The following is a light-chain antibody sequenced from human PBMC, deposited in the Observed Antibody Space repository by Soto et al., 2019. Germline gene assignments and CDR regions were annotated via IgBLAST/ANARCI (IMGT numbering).Light chain of an antibody. CDR1: QSVRSH. J-gene: IGKJ1*01. V-gene: IGKV4-1*01. CDR3: QQYYSTPRT. CDR2: WAS. Sequence: VMTQSPATLSVSPGERATLSCRASQSVRSHLAWYQQKPGQPPKLLIYWASTRESGVPDRFSGSGSGTDFTLTISSLQAEDVAVYYCQQYYSTPRTFGQGTRVEIK.